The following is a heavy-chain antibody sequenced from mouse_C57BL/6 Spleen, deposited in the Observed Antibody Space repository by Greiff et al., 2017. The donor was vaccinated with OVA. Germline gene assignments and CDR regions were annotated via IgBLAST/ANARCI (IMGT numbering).Heavy chain of an antibody. Sequence: QVQLQQPGAELVRPGTSVKLSCKASGYTFTSYWMHWVKQRPGQGLEWIGVIDPSDSYTNYNQKFKGKATLTVDTSSSTAYMQLSSLTSEDSAVYYCARETTVVVDYWGQGTTLTVSS. V-gene: IGHV1-59*01. CDR1: GYTFTSYW. D-gene: IGHD1-1*01. CDR3: ARETTVVVDY. CDR2: IDPSDSYT. J-gene: IGHJ2*01.